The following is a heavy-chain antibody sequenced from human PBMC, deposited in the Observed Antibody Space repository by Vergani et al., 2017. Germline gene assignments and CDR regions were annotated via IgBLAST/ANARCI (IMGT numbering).Heavy chain of an antibody. CDR2: IYYSGST. J-gene: IGHJ3*02. Sequence: QVQLQESGPGLVKPSQTLSLTCTVSGDSISRYYWIWIRQPPGKGLKWIGNIYYSGSTNYNPSLKSRVTISVDTSKNQFSLLLNSVTAAATAVDYCAGGTYGSNAFDIWGQGTMVTVSS. D-gene: IGHD3-10*01. CDR1: GDSISRYY. CDR3: AGGTYGSNAFDI. V-gene: IGHV4-59*01.